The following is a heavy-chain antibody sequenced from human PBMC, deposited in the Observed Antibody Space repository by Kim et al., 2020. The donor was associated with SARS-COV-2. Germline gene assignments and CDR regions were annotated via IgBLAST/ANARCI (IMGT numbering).Heavy chain of an antibody. CDR1: GYTFTSYG. CDR2: ISAYNGNT. V-gene: IGHV1-18*04. D-gene: IGHD3-10*02. CDR3: ARVYGELSDYYYYYGMDV. J-gene: IGHJ6*02. Sequence: ASVKVSCKASGYTFTSYGISWVRQAPGQGLEWMGWISAYNGNTNYAQKLQGRVTMTTDTSTSTAYMELRSLRSDDTAVHYCARVYGELSDYYYYYGMDVWGQGTTVTVAS.